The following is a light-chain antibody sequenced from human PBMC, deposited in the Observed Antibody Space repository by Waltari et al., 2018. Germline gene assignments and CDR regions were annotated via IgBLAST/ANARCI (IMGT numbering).Light chain of an antibody. CDR1: SGHSSNV. CDR3: QTGGHGTWV. J-gene: IGLJ3*02. CDR2: VNSDGSH. Sequence: LVLTQSPSASASLGASVKLTCTLSSGHSSNVIAWHQQHPEKGPRYLIKVNSDGSHSKGDEIPDRFSGSSSGAERYLTISSLQSEDEADYYCQTGGHGTWVFGGGTKLTVL. V-gene: IGLV4-69*01.